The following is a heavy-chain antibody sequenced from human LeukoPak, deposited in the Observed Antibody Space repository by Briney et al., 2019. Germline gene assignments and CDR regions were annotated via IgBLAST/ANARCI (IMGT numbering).Heavy chain of an antibody. Sequence: ASVKVSCKASGGTFSSYAISWVRQAPGQGLEWMGGIIPIFGTPNYAQNFQGRVTITADESTSTAYMELSSLRSEDTAVYYCARRPQETFSNYYDSSGYYLDWGQGTLVTVSS. CDR3: ARRPQETFSNYYDSSGYYLD. CDR1: GGTFSSYA. CDR2: IIPIFGTP. J-gene: IGHJ4*02. D-gene: IGHD3-22*01. V-gene: IGHV1-69*01.